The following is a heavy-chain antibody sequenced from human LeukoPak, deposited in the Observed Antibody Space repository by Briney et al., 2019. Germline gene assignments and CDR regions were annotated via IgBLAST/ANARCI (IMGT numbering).Heavy chain of an antibody. V-gene: IGHV3-23*01. CDR2: ISGSGGST. J-gene: IGHJ4*02. D-gene: IGHD1-26*01. CDR1: GFTFSSYA. Sequence: GGSLRLSCAASGFTFSSYAMSWVRQAPGQGLEWVSAISGSGGSTYYADSVKGRFTISRDNAKNSLYLQMNSLRAEDTAVYYCAREGRSYSTLDYWGQGTLVTVSS. CDR3: AREGRSYSTLDY.